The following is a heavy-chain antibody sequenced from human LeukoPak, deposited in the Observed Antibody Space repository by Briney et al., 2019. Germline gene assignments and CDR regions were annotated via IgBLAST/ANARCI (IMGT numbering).Heavy chain of an antibody. V-gene: IGHV3-23*01. J-gene: IGHJ4*02. Sequence: GGSLRLSCAASGFTFSDHAMTWVRQTLAKGLESVSSTSAGGDITHYAESVKDRFTISRDNAKNSLYLQMNSLRAEDTAVYYCAEGGKPWGAPFDYWGQGTLVTVSS. D-gene: IGHD1-26*01. CDR1: GFTFSDHA. CDR3: AEGGKPWGAPFDY. CDR2: TSAGGDIT.